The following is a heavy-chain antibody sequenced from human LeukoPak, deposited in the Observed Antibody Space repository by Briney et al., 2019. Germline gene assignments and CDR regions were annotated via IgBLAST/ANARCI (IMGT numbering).Heavy chain of an antibody. Sequence: GGSLRLSCAASGFTFRSYSMNWVRQAPGKGLEWVSGISGSGGSTYYADSVKGRFTISRDNSKNTLYLQMNSLRAEDTAVYYCAKDQGKRLNYYDSSGYPFDYWGQGTLVTVSS. J-gene: IGHJ4*02. CDR1: GFTFRSYS. CDR2: ISGSGGST. CDR3: AKDQGKRLNYYDSSGYPFDY. V-gene: IGHV3-23*01. D-gene: IGHD3-22*01.